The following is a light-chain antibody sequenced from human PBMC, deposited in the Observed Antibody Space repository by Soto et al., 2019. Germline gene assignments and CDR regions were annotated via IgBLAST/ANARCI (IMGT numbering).Light chain of an antibody. CDR3: QQYNNRPPLT. CDR1: QSVSSN. V-gene: IGKV3-15*01. Sequence: EIVMTQSPATLSVSPGERATLSCRASQSVSSNLAWYQQKPGQAPRLLIYGASTRATGIPARFSGSGSGTELTLTVSSLQSEDFAVYYWQQYNNRPPLTFGGGTKVEIK. J-gene: IGKJ4*01. CDR2: GAS.